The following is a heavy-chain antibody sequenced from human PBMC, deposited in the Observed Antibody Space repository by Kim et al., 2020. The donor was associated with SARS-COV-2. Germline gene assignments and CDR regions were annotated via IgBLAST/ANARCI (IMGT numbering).Heavy chain of an antibody. Sequence: GGSLRLSCAASGFTFSSYGMHWVRQAPGKGLEWVAVIWYDGSNKYYADSVKGRFTISRDNSKNTLYLQMNSLRAEDTAVYYCARGGSVTYYDILTGFPPAQEPHFDYWGQGTLVTVSS. CDR3: ARGGSVTYYDILTGFPPAQEPHFDY. CDR1: GFTFSSYG. J-gene: IGHJ4*02. D-gene: IGHD3-9*01. V-gene: IGHV3-33*01. CDR2: IWYDGSNK.